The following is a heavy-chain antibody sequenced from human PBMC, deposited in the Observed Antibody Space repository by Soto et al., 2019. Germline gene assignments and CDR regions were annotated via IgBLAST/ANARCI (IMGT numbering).Heavy chain of an antibody. D-gene: IGHD2-2*01. CDR2: IYYSGST. CDR3: AGIVVVPAAMGPGWFDP. V-gene: IGHV4-59*01. Sequence: SETLSLTCTVSGGSISSYYWSWIRQPPGKGLEWIGYIYYSGSTNYNPSLKSRVTISVDTSKNQFSLKLSSVTAADTAVYYCAGIVVVPAAMGPGWFDPGGQGTLVTVSS. CDR1: GGSISSYY. J-gene: IGHJ5*02.